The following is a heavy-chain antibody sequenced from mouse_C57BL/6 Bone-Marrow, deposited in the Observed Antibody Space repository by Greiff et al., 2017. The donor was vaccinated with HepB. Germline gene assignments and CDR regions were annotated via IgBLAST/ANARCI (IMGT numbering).Heavy chain of an antibody. CDR2: INYDGSST. D-gene: IGHD1-1*01. J-gene: IGHJ1*03. CDR3: ARDRGYGSSYWYFDV. Sequence: DVKLVESEGGLVQPGSSMKLSCTASGFTFSDYYMAWVRQVPEKGLEWVANINYDGSSTYYLDSLKSRFIISRYNAKNILYLQMSSLKSEDTATYYCARDRGYGSSYWYFDVWGTGTTVTVSS. V-gene: IGHV5-16*01. CDR1: GFTFSDYY.